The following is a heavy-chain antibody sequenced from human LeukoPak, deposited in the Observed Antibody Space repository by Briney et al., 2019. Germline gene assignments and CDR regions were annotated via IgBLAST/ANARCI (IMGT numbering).Heavy chain of an antibody. CDR3: ASKGAGHCYDASCMGSFDL. CDR1: GYPFIDYY. J-gene: IGHJ3*01. V-gene: IGHV1-2*02. CDR2: INPNTGDT. D-gene: IGHD2-15*01. Sequence: ASVKVSCKASGYPFIDYYLHWVRQAPGQGLEWMGCINPNTGDTNSAQNFQGRVIMTRDTSITTAYKELSRLKSDDTALYYCASKGAGHCYDASCMGSFDLWGQGTTVAVSS.